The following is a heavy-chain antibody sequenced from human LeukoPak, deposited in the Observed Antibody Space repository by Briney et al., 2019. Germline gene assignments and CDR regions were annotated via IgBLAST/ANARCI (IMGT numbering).Heavy chain of an antibody. J-gene: IGHJ4*02. CDR3: ARVRVGAYDFEY. CDR1: GFTFSSYA. D-gene: IGHD3-10*01. Sequence: GGSLRLSCAASGFTFSSYAMSWVRQAPGKGLEWVSAISGSGGSTYYADSVKGRFTLSRDNAKNTLYLQMNSLRAEDTAVYYCARVRVGAYDFEYWGQGTLVTVSS. V-gene: IGHV3-23*01. CDR2: ISGSGGST.